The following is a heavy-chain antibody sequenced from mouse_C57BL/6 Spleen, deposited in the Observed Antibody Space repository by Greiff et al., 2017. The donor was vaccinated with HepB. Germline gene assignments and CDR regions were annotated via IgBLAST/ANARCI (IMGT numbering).Heavy chain of an antibody. J-gene: IGHJ1*03. CDR1: GYTFTSPW. CDR3: ARTLSGRRYFDV. D-gene: IGHD3-2*02. CDR2: IDPSDSYT. V-gene: IGHV1-69*01. Sequence: QVQLQQPGAELVMPGASVKLSCKASGYTFTSPWMHWVTQRPGQGLEWIGEIDPSDSYTHHNQKFKGKSTLTVDKSSSTAYMQLSSLTSEDSAVYYCARTLSGRRYFDVWGTGTTVTVSS.